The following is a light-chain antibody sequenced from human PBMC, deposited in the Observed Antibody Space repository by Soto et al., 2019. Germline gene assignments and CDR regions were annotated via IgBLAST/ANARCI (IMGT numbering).Light chain of an antibody. CDR2: KAS. V-gene: IGKV1-5*03. CDR3: QQYNNYWT. J-gene: IGKJ1*01. CDR1: QSINSW. Sequence: DLQMTQSPSTLSASVGDRVTITCRASQSINSWLAWYQQKPGKAPKVLIYKASSLESGVPSRFSGSGSGTEFTLTISSLQPDDFATYYCQQYNNYWTFGQGTRVEIK.